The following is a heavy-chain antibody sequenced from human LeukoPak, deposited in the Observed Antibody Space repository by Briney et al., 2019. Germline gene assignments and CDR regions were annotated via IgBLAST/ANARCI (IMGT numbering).Heavy chain of an antibody. V-gene: IGHV3-21*01. J-gene: IGHJ6*02. Sequence: GGSLRLSCAASGFTFSGCSMNWVRQAPGKGLEWVSSISSSSSYIYYADSVKGRFTISRDNAKNSLYLQMNSLRAEDTAVYYCATDPNSSGLDVWGQGTTVTVSS. D-gene: IGHD6-19*01. CDR1: GFTFSGCS. CDR3: ATDPNSSGLDV. CDR2: ISSSSSYI.